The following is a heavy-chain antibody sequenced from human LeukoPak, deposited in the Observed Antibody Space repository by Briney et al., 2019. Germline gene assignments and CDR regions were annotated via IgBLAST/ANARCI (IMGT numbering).Heavy chain of an antibody. CDR3: ATPPLVTWFDP. Sequence: GGSLRLSCVASGFTFSSYTMNWVRQAPGRGLEWVSSISSGSHYIDYADSVRGRFTISRDIAENSLHLHMSSLRAEDTAVYYCATPPLVTWFDPWGQGTLVTVSS. D-gene: IGHD4-23*01. J-gene: IGHJ5*02. V-gene: IGHV3-21*01. CDR2: ISSGSHYI. CDR1: GFTFSSYT.